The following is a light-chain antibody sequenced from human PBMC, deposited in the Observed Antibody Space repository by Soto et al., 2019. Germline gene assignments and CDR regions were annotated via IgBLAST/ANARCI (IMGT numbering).Light chain of an antibody. CDR3: TSYTPIVTLGSV. J-gene: IGLJ1*01. Sequence: QSALTQPASVSGSPGQSITISCTGTSSDIGGYNSVSWYQQHPGRAPRLIIYEVTNRPPGVSNRFSASKSGDTASLTISGLQAEDEADYYCTSYTPIVTLGSVFGTGTKVTVL. CDR1: SSDIGGYNS. CDR2: EVT. V-gene: IGLV2-14*01.